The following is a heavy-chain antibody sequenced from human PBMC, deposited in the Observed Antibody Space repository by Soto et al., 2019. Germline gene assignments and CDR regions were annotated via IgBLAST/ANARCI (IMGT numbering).Heavy chain of an antibody. CDR3: ARDLSDSGFDY. CDR1: GGSISSYY. V-gene: IGHV4-59*01. Sequence: NPSETLSLTCTVSGGSISSYYWSWIRRPPGKGLEWIGYIYYSGSTNYNPSLKSRVTISVDTSKNQFSLKLSSVTAADTAVYYCARDLSDSGFDYWGQGTLVTVSS. CDR2: IYYSGST. J-gene: IGHJ4*02. D-gene: IGHD2-21*02.